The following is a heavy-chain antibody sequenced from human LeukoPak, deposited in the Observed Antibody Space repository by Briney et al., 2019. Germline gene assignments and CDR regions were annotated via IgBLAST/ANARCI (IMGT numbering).Heavy chain of an antibody. J-gene: IGHJ6*02. D-gene: IGHD2-8*01. CDR2: ISGSGDNT. V-gene: IGHV3-23*01. Sequence: GGSLRLSCAASGFTFSGFAMSCVRGTLGKGLGWVSGISGSGDNTLYADSVKGRFTISRDNYKNTLYLEMNSLRAEDTAVYYCASEWGLRYYYGMDVWGQGTTVTVSS. CDR3: ASEWGLRYYYGMDV. CDR1: GFTFSGFA.